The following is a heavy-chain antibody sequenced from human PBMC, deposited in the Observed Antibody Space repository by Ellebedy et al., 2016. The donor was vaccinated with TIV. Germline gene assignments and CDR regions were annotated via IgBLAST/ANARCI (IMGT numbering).Heavy chain of an antibody. Sequence: GESLKISCTASGFTFGDYAMSWFRQAPGKGLEWVGFIRSKAYGGTTEYAASVKGRFTISRDDSKSIAYLQMNSLKTEDTAVYYCTRVGYSSSWYGAFDYWGQGTLVTVSS. CDR1: GFTFGDYA. V-gene: IGHV3-49*03. J-gene: IGHJ4*02. CDR3: TRVGYSSSWYGAFDY. CDR2: IRSKAYGGTT. D-gene: IGHD6-13*01.